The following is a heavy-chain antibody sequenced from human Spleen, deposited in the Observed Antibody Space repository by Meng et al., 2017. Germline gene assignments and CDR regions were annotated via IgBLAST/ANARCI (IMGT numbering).Heavy chain of an antibody. CDR2: IYSGGDT. D-gene: IGHD3-9*01. CDR3: ARVVTEYDFLTGYLDN. Sequence: GESLKISCAASGFSVSHNYMSWVRQAPGKGLEWVSVIYSGGDTYYANSVKGRFTISRDNAKNSLYLQMNSLRAEDTAVYYCARVVTEYDFLTGYLDNWGQGTLVTVSS. CDR1: GFSVSHNY. J-gene: IGHJ4*02. V-gene: IGHV3-66*01.